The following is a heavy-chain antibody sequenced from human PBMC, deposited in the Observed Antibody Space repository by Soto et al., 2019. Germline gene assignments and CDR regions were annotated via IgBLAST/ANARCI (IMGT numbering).Heavy chain of an antibody. D-gene: IGHD3-10*01. J-gene: IGHJ5*02. CDR3: AKEPRSSPFGELRNWFDP. CDR2: ISGNGGST. V-gene: IGHV3-23*01. CDR1: GFTFINYA. Sequence: GGSLRLSCAASGFTFINYAMSWVRQAPGKGLEWVSAISGNGGSTYYADSVKGRFTISRDNSKNTLSLQMNSLRAEDTAVYYCAKEPRSSPFGELRNWFDPWGQGTLVTVSS.